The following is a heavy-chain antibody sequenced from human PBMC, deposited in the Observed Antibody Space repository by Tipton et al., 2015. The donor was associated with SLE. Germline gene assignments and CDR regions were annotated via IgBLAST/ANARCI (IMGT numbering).Heavy chain of an antibody. CDR2: IYHSGST. V-gene: IGHV4-38-2*01. J-gene: IGHJ3*02. D-gene: IGHD3-22*01. CDR3: ARGYYYDSSGYYSDAFDI. CDR1: GYSISSGYY. Sequence: TLSLTCAVSGYSISSGYYWGWIRQPPGKGLEWIGSIYHSGSTYYNQSPKSRVTISVDTSKNQFSLKLSSVTAADTAVYYCARGYYYDSSGYYSDAFDIWGQGTMVTVSS.